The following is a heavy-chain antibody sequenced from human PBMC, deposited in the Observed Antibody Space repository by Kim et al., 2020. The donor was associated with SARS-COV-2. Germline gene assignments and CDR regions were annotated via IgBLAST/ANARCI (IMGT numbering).Heavy chain of an antibody. D-gene: IGHD1-1*01. J-gene: IGHJ4*02. V-gene: IGHV3-23*01. CDR2: ISADGSST. Sequence: GSLRLSCTASGFTFSYFPMAWVRQPPGKGLEWLSAISADGSSTFYAESVKGRFTISRDSSKNAVFLQMYSLTADDTAIYYCAKENKNSYTTTLDYWGQGTLVSVSS. CDR1: GFTFSYFP. CDR3: AKENKNSYTTTLDY.